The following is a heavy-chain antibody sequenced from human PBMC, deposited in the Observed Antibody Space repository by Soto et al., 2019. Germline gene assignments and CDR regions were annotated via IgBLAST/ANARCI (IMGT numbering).Heavy chain of an antibody. CDR3: ARGGGYDSFDF. V-gene: IGHV4-30-2*06. J-gene: IGHJ4*02. CDR1: GVTISYGGYS. D-gene: IGHD3-3*01. CDR2: ISHVETT. Sequence: PSETLSLTCSVSGVTISYGGYSWSWIRQSPGKGLEWLGYISHVETTYYNPSFQSRLSLSIDRTRNQFSLSLCSMTAADKAVYYCARGGGYDSFDFWGQGIQVTVSS.